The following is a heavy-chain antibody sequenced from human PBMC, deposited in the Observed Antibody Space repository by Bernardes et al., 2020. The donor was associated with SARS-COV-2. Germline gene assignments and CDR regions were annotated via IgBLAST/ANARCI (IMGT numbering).Heavy chain of an antibody. Sequence: GGSLRLSCAASGFTFSSYWMHWVRQAPGKGLVWVSGINTDGVSTRYADSVKGRFTISGDNAKNMVFLQMNSLRVEDTAVYYCMAIGPGVWGQGTMVTVSS. J-gene: IGHJ3*01. CDR3: MAIGPGV. CDR2: INTDGVST. CDR1: GFTFSSYW. V-gene: IGHV3-74*01.